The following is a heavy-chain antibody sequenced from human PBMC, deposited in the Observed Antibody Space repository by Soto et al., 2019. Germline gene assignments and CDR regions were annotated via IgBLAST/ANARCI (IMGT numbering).Heavy chain of an antibody. V-gene: IGHV4-59*01. Sequence: SETLSLTCTVSGGSISSYYWSWIRQPPGKGLEWIGYIYYSGSTNYNPSLKSRVTISVDTSKNQFSLKLSSVTAADTAVYYCARGDDYGDYYFDYWGQGTLVTVSS. D-gene: IGHD4-17*01. CDR3: ARGDDYGDYYFDY. CDR2: IYYSGST. CDR1: GGSISSYY. J-gene: IGHJ4*02.